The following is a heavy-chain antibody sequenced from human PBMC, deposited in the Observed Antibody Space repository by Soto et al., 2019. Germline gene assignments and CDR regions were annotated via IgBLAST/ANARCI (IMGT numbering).Heavy chain of an antibody. V-gene: IGHV3-23*01. D-gene: IGHD1-26*01. CDR2: ISESGGTT. CDR1: GSTFIHHP. CDR3: VPGSSGAVGEDR. Sequence: EVQLLQSGGGLVQPGGSLRLSFEPSGSTFIHHPMTWVRRAPGKGLEWVSSISESGGTTYYADSVKGRFTISRDNPKNTLFLQMNSLRAEDTAVYYCVPGSSGAVGEDRWGQGTLVTVSS. J-gene: IGHJ5*02.